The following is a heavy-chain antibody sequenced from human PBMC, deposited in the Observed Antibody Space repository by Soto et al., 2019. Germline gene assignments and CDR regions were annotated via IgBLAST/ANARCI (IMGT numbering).Heavy chain of an antibody. V-gene: IGHV1-69*01. CDR3: ARDGTWPDCTNGVCPSGSDY. D-gene: IGHD2-8*01. CDR1: GGTFSSYA. Sequence: QVQLVQSGAEVKKPGSSVKVSCTASGGTFSSYAISWVRQAPGQGLEWMGGIIPIFGTANYEQKFQGRVTITADECTSIAYMELSSLRSEDTAVYYCARDGTWPDCTNGVCPSGSDYWGQGTLVTVSS. CDR2: IIPIFGTA. J-gene: IGHJ4*02.